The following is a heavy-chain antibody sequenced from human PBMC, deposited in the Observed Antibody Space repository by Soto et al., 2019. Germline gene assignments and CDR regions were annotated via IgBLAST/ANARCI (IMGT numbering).Heavy chain of an antibody. CDR3: ARDDEYSGNGMDV. J-gene: IGHJ6*02. CDR2: ILNDGSNR. V-gene: IGHV3-33*01. Sequence: QVQLVESGGGVVQPGRSLRLSCAASGFTFSNYGMNWVRQAPGKGLEWVAVILNDGSNRYHADSVKDRFTISRDNSKNMLYLQMNSLRAEDTAVYYCARDDEYSGNGMDVWGQGTTVTVS. CDR1: GFTFSNYG. D-gene: IGHD3-10*01.